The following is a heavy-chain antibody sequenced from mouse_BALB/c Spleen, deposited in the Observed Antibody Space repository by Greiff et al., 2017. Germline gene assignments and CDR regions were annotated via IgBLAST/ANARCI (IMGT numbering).Heavy chain of an antibody. CDR2: IDPANGNT. Sequence: EVQLQQSGAELVKPGASVKLSCTASGFNIKDTYMHWVKQRPEQGLEWIGRIDPANGNTKYDPKFQGKATITADTSSNTAYLQLSSLTSEDTAVYYCASSYYGSTWFAYWGQGTLVTVSA. D-gene: IGHD1-1*01. CDR3: ASSYYGSTWFAY. J-gene: IGHJ3*01. V-gene: IGHV14-3*02. CDR1: GFNIKDTY.